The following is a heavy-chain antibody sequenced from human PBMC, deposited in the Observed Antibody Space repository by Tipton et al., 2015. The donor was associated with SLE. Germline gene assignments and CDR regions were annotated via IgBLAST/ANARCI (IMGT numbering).Heavy chain of an antibody. V-gene: IGHV4-59*07. CDR2: VDNSGST. J-gene: IGHJ5*02. D-gene: IGHD3/OR15-3a*01. CDR3: ARTSLGFNFWTGAPFDP. Sequence: TLSLTCSVSGGSISTYYWNWIRQPPGKGLEWLGYVDNSGSTNYNPPLKSRLTISVDTSRNQFSLNLNSLTAADTAVYFCARTSLGFNFWTGAPFDPWGQGTPVTVSS. CDR1: GGSISTYY.